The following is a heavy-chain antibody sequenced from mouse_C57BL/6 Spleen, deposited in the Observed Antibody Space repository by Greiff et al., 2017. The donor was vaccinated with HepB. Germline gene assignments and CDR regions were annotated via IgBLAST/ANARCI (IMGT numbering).Heavy chain of an antibody. D-gene: IGHD1-1*01. V-gene: IGHV1-5*01. CDR3: TRGAYYYGSSTLNFDY. CDR1: GYTFTSYW. Sequence: EVQLQESGTVLARPGASVKMSCKTSGYTFTSYWMHWVKQRPGQGLEWIGAIYPGNSDTSYNQKFKGKAKLTAVTSASTAYMELSSLTNEDSAVYYCTRGAYYYGSSTLNFDYWGQGTTLTVSS. CDR2: IYPGNSDT. J-gene: IGHJ2*01.